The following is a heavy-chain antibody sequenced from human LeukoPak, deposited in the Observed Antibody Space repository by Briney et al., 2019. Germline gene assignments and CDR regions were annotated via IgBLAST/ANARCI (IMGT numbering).Heavy chain of an antibody. V-gene: IGHV1-69*04. Sequence: ASVKVSCKASGGTFSSYAISWVRQAPGQGLGWMGRIIPILGIANYAQKLQGRVTITADKSTSTAYMELSSLRSEDTAVYYCARETGYDILTAPDIWGQGTMVTVSS. CDR2: IIPILGIA. J-gene: IGHJ3*02. CDR3: ARETGYDILTAPDI. CDR1: GGTFSSYA. D-gene: IGHD3-9*01.